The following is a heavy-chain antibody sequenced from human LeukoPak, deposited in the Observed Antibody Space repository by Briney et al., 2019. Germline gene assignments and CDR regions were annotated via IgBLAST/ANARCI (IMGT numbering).Heavy chain of an antibody. J-gene: IGHJ4*02. V-gene: IGHV3-7*01. D-gene: IGHD6-25*01. CDR2: IKDDGSAQ. CDR3: ARHIIGYQNFDY. Sequence: GGSLRLSCGASGFSFSGYWMSWFRQAPVKGLEWVASIKDDGSAQYYVDSLKGRFTISRDNAKSSLYLQMDSLRAGDTAVYYCARHIIGYQNFDYWGQGTLVTVSS. CDR1: GFSFSGYW.